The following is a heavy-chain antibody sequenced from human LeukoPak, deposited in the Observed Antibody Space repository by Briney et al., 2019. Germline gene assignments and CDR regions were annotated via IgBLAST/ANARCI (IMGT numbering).Heavy chain of an antibody. CDR2: INPNSGGT. V-gene: IGHV1-2*06. J-gene: IGHJ4*02. Sequence: ASVKVSCKASGYTFTGYYMHWVRQAPGQGLEWMGRINPNSGGTNYAQKFQGRVTMTRDTSISTAYMELSRLRSDDTAMYYCATVEPANGWDYWGQGTLVTVSS. D-gene: IGHD1-14*01. CDR1: GYTFTGYY. CDR3: ATVEPANGWDY.